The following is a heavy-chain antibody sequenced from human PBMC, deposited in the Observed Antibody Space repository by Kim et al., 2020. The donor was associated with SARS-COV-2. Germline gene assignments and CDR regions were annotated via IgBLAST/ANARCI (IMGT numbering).Heavy chain of an antibody. D-gene: IGHD5-18*01. V-gene: IGHV4-59*13. CDR1: GGFISSYY. Sequence: SETLSLTCTVSGGFISSYYWSWIRQPPGKGLEWIGYIYYSGSTNYNPSLKSRVTISVDTSKNQFSLKLSSVTAADTAVYYCARDTRYSYGSPYYYYGMDVWGQGTTVTVSS. J-gene: IGHJ6*02. CDR2: IYYSGST. CDR3: ARDTRYSYGSPYYYYGMDV.